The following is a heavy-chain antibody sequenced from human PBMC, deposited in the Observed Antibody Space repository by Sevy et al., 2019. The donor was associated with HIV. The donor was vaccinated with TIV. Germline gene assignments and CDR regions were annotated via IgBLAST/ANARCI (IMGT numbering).Heavy chain of an antibody. J-gene: IGHJ3*02. CDR3: AGARYDSSGSFDAFDI. V-gene: IGHV3-23*01. CDR2: IFRSGETT. Sequence: GGSLRLSCAASGFTFYNYAMNWVRQAPGKGLEWVSTIFRSGETTYYADSVKARFTISRDNSKNALYLQMNGLRTEDTALYYCAGARYDSSGSFDAFDIWGQGTMVTVSS. CDR1: GFTFYNYA. D-gene: IGHD3-22*01.